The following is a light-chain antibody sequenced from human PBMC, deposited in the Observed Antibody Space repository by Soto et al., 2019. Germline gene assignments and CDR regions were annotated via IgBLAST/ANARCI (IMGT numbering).Light chain of an antibody. Sequence: VLTQFPGHLSFSPGERATLSCRASQSFTSRSLAWYQQKPGLAPRLLISGTSNRAAGIPDRFSVSGSGTDFALTISRLEPEDFAVYYCQQYDSSPRTFGQGTKVDIK. CDR2: GTS. CDR1: QSFTSRS. V-gene: IGKV3-20*01. J-gene: IGKJ1*01. CDR3: QQYDSSPRT.